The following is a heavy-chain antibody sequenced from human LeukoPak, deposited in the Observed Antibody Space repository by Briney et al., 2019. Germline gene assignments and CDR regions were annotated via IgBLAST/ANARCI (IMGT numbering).Heavy chain of an antibody. J-gene: IGHJ4*02. D-gene: IGHD2-2*01. CDR1: ELTVINNY. V-gene: IGHV3-53*01. CDR2: IYSSGST. CDR3: ARVIQSQLLKGYFDY. Sequence: GGSLRLSCAASELTVINNYMSWVRQAPGKGLEWVSIIYSSGSTYYADSVKGRFTISRDNSKSTLYLQMNSLRAEDTAVYYCARVIQSQLLKGYFDYWGQGALVTVSS.